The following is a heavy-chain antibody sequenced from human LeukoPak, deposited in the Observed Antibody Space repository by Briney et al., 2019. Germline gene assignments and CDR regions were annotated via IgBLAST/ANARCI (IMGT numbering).Heavy chain of an antibody. Sequence: GGSLRLSCAASGFSFSSYSMNWVRQAPGKGLEWVSSISSSSSYIYYADSVKGRFTISRDNSKNSLYLQMSSLRAEDAALYYCAREGGFWSGYYGVWGQGTLVTVSS. CDR3: AREGGFWSGYYGV. D-gene: IGHD3-3*01. CDR1: GFSFSSYS. J-gene: IGHJ4*02. CDR2: ISSSSSYI. V-gene: IGHV3-21*01.